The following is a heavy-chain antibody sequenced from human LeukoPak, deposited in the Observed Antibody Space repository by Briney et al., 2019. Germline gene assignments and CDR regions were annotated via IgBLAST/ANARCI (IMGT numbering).Heavy chain of an antibody. CDR3: ARDGIGSYIFDY. V-gene: IGHV3-21*01. J-gene: IGHJ4*02. D-gene: IGHD1-26*01. CDR2: ISSSSSYI. Sequence: GGSLRLSCAASAFSLNTYNMNWVRQAPGKGLEWVSSISSSSSYIYYADSVKGRFTISRDNAKNSLYLQMNSLRAEDTAVYYCARDGIGSYIFDYWGQGTLVTVSS. CDR1: AFSLNTYN.